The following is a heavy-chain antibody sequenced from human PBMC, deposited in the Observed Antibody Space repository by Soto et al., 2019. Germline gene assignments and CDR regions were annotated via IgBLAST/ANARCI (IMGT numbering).Heavy chain of an antibody. J-gene: IGHJ6*02. CDR2: IYYSGST. CDR1: GGSISSYY. CDR3: AREYSGYDYGYYYYGMDV. V-gene: IGHV4-59*01. Sequence: SETLSLTCTVSGGSISSYYWSWIRQPPGKGLEWIGYIYYSGSTNYNPSLKSRVTISVDTSKNQFSLKLSSVTAADTAVYYCAREYSGYDYGYYYYGMDVWGQGTTVTVSS. D-gene: IGHD5-12*01.